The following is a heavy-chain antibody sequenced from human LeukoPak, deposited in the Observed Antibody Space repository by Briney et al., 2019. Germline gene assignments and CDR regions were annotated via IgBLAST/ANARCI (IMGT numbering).Heavy chain of an antibody. CDR1: GYTFTSYD. D-gene: IGHD2-2*01. J-gene: IGHJ4*02. CDR3: ARGPAKRYCSSTSCYGFDY. CDR2: MNPNSGNT. V-gene: IGHV1-8*03. Sequence: ASVKVFCKASGYTFTSYDINWVRQATGQGLEWMGWMNPNSGNTGYAQKFQGRVTITRNTSISTAYMELSSLRSEDTAVYYCARGPAKRYCSSTSCYGFDYWGQGTLVTVSS.